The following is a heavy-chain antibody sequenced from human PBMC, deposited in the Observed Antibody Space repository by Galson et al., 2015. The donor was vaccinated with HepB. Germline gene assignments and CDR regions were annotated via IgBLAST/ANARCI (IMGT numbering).Heavy chain of an antibody. CDR1: GFTFDDYA. CDR2: ISWNSGSI. J-gene: IGHJ3*02. D-gene: IGHD7-27*01. V-gene: IGHV3-9*01. Sequence: SLRLSCAASGFTFDDYAMHWVRQAPGKGLEWVSGISWNSGSIGYADSVKGRFTISRDNAKNSLYLQMSSLRAEDTALYYCAKGRPLGRPNDAFDIWGQGTMVTVSS. CDR3: AKGRPLGRPNDAFDI.